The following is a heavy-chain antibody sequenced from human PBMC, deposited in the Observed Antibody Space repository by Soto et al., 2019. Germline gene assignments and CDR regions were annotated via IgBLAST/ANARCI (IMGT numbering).Heavy chain of an antibody. V-gene: IGHV3-23*01. CDR3: ANGVEAYVVSSFDS. D-gene: IGHD2-15*01. CDR1: GFIFSDYA. Sequence: EVQLLESGGGGVQPGGSLRLSCAASGFIFSDYAMTWVRQTPGKGLEWVSAITSSGGSTYFADSLKGRITISRDNSKNTLSLQLDSLTVEHTAIYSWANGVEAYVVSSFDSWAQGALVTVSS. CDR2: ITSSGGST. J-gene: IGHJ4*02.